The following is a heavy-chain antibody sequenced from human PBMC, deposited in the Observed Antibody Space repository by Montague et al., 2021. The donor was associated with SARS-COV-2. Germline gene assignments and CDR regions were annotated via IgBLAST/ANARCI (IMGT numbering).Heavy chain of an antibody. CDR2: VLYNKGT. Sequence: SETLSLTCTVSGVSVPDYYWSWIRQPPGKGLEWVGDVLYNKGTNFNPSLKSRVAISVDTSKNQFSLRLTSVTAADTAFYHCVRHPHYDGLNGPPDFWDQGALVTVSS. V-gene: IGHV4-59*08. D-gene: IGHD3-9*01. CDR1: GVSVPDYY. CDR3: VRHPHYDGLNGPPDF. J-gene: IGHJ4*02.